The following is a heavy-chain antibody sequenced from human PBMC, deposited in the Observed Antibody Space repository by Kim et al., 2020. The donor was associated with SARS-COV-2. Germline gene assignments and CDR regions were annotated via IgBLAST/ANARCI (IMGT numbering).Heavy chain of an antibody. CDR3: ARSLSEGYDFMNSDYYYYGMDV. V-gene: IGHV3-30*04. D-gene: IGHD5-12*01. CDR1: GFTFSSYA. J-gene: IGHJ6*04. CDR2: RSYDGSNK. Sequence: GGSLRLSCAASGFTFSSYAMHWVRQAPGKGLEWGAVRSYDGSNKYYADSVKCRCTITRDNSKTTLYLQMNSLSAEDTAVYYCARSLSEGYDFMNSDYYYYGMDVWGKGTTVTVSS.